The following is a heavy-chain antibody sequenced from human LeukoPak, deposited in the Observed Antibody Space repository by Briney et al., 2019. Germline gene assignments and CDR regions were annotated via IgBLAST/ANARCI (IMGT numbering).Heavy chain of an antibody. D-gene: IGHD1-26*01. CDR2: IIPIFGTA. CDR3: AGYSGSYPMDY. V-gene: IGHV1-69*13. Sequence: ASVKVSCKASGGTFSSYAISWVRQAPGQGLEWMGGIIPIFGTANYAQKFQGRVTITADESTSTAYMELSSLRSVDTAVYYCAGYSGSYPMDYWGQGTLVTVSS. J-gene: IGHJ4*02. CDR1: GGTFSSYA.